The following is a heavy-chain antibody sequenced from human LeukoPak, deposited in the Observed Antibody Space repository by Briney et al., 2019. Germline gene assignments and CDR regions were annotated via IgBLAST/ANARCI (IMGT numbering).Heavy chain of an antibody. D-gene: IGHD3-22*01. J-gene: IGHJ3*02. CDR2: INPSGGST. Sequence: ASVKVSCKASGYTFTSNYMHWVRQAPGQGLEWMGIINPSGGSTSYAQKFQGRVTMTRDTSTSTVYMELSSLRSEDTAVYYCARATDYYDSSGPRGAFDIWGQGTMVTVSS. CDR1: GYTFTSNY. CDR3: ARATDYYDSSGPRGAFDI. V-gene: IGHV1-46*01.